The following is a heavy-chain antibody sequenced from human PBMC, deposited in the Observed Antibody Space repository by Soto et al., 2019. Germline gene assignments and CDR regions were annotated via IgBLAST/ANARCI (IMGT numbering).Heavy chain of an antibody. V-gene: IGHV4-30-2*05. J-gene: IGHJ4*02. CDR3: ARLIGNSWLDY. D-gene: IGHD6-13*01. Sequence: SATLSLTCAVSGGSISSGGYSWSWIRQPPGKGLEWIGYIYHIGSTYYNPSLKSRITVNADTSKNQVSLQLDSVTPDDTAVYYCARLIGNSWLDYWGQGTLVTVSS. CDR1: GGSISSGGYS. CDR2: IYHIGST.